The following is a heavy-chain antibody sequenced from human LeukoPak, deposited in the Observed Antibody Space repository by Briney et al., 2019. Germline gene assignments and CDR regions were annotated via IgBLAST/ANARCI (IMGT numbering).Heavy chain of an antibody. V-gene: IGHV1-2*02. CDR2: INPNSGGT. D-gene: IGHD3-3*01. CDR3: ASSPRYYDLWSGPTYHVGFSWFDP. CDR1: GYTFTSYD. J-gene: IGHJ5*02. Sequence: GASVKVSCKASGYTFTSYDINWVRQATGQGLEWMGWINPNSGGTNYAQKFQGRVTMTRDTSISTAYMELSRLRSDDKAVYYCASSPRYYDLWSGPTYHVGFSWFDPWGQGTLVTVSS.